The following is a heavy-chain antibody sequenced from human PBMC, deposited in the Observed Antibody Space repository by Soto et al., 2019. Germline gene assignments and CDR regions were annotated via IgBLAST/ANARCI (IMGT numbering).Heavy chain of an antibody. CDR2: IYYSGST. J-gene: IGHJ4*02. D-gene: IGHD3-22*01. Sequence: PSETLSLTCTVSGGSISSYYWSWIRQPPGKGLEWIGYIYYSGSTNYNPSLKSRVTISVDTSKNQFSLKLSSVTAADTAVYYCARAPYYYDGIGSYFDYWGQGTLVTVSS. CDR1: GGSISSYY. CDR3: ARAPYYYDGIGSYFDY. V-gene: IGHV4-59*01.